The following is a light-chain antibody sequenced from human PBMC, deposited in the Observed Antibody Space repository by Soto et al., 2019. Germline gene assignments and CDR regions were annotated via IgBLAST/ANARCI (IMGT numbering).Light chain of an antibody. V-gene: IGKV1-39*01. J-gene: IGKJ1*01. Sequence: DIQMTQSPSSLSASVGDRVTITCRASQSISSYLNWYQQKPGKAPKLLIYAASSLQSVVPSRFTDSGSGTDFTLTISSLQPADFATYYCQQSYSTRWTFGQGTKVEIK. CDR1: QSISSY. CDR3: QQSYSTRWT. CDR2: AAS.